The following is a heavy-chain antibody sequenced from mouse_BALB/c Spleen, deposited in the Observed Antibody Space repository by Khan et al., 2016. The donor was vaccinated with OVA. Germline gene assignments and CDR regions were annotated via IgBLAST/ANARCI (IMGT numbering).Heavy chain of an antibody. V-gene: IGHV5-4*02. J-gene: IGHJ3*01. CDR2: ISDGGGST. Sequence: EVELVESGGGLVKPGGSLKLSCAASGFSFSDYYMYWIRQTPEKRLEWVATISDGGGSTYYPDSVKGRFTISRDNAKNNRSLQMSSLKAEDTAIYYCARAGYGGFAYWGQGTLVTVSA. CDR3: ARAGYGGFAY. CDR1: GFSFSDYY. D-gene: IGHD1-1*02.